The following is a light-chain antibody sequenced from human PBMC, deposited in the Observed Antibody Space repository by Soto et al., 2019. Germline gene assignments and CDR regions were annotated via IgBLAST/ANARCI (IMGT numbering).Light chain of an antibody. CDR3: QHYNSYSEA. CDR1: QTMSSW. J-gene: IGKJ1*01. CDR2: KAS. V-gene: IGKV1-5*03. Sequence: DIQMTKSPSTLSGPVGDRGTIISRASQTMSSWFAGYQQIPGKATKLLIYKASTLKSGVPSRFSGSGSGTEFTLTISSLQPDDFATYYCQHYNSYSEAFGQGTKVEI.